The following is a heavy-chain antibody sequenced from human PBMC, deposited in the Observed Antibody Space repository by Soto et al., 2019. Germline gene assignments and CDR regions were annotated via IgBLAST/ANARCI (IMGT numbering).Heavy chain of an antibody. V-gene: IGHV4-34*01. J-gene: IGHJ5*02. CDR2: INHSGST. D-gene: IGHD3-10*01. CDR3: ARRSPGGGSGSYGRWFDP. Sequence: PSGPLSLTCAVYSGSFSGYYWSWIRQPPGRGLEWIGEINHSGSTYYNPSLKSRVTISVDTSKNQFSLKLSSVTAADTALYYCARRSPGGGSGSYGRWFDPWGQGTLVTVSS. CDR1: SGSFSGYY.